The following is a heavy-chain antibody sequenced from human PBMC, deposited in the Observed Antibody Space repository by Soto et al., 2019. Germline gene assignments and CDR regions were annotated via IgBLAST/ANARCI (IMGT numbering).Heavy chain of an antibody. CDR1: GYTFTTSG. CDR3: ARAGELPYYYYGMDV. D-gene: IGHD1-7*01. Sequence: QVQLVQSGGEVKKPGASVKVSCKASGYTFTTSGVSWVRQAPGQGLEWMGWVSGYNGNTKYEEKXHYXXTXTTDTSTSTAYLELRSLTTDDTAVYYCARAGELPYYYYGMDVWGQGTTVIVSS. CDR2: VSGYNGNT. V-gene: IGHV1-18*01. J-gene: IGHJ6*02.